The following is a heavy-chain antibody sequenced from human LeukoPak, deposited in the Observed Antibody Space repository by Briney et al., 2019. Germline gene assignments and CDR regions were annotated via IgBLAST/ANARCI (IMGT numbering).Heavy chain of an antibody. CDR3: AKLMITFGGNIVAPPDY. Sequence: GGSLRLSCAASGFTLSSYAMSWVHQAPGKGLEWVSTISNTGGSTYYADSVQGRFTISRDNSKNTLSLQMNSLRAGDTAVYYCAKLMITFGGNIVAPPDYWGQGTLVTVSS. D-gene: IGHD3-16*02. CDR1: GFTLSSYA. CDR2: ISNTGGST. J-gene: IGHJ4*02. V-gene: IGHV3-23*01.